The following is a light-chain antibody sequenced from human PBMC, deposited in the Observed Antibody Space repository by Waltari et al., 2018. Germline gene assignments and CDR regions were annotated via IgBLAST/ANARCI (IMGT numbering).Light chain of an antibody. J-gene: IGLJ2*01. CDR2: EVS. CDR3: SSYTSATTLSVV. CDR1: RGDVGGYTY. Sequence: QSALTQPASVSGSPGQSITISCTGTRGDVGGYTYVSWYQQHAGKAPKVIIYEVSNRPSGVSTRFSASKSGDTASLTISGLQAEDEATYYCSSYTSATTLSVVFGGGTKVTVL. V-gene: IGLV2-14*01.